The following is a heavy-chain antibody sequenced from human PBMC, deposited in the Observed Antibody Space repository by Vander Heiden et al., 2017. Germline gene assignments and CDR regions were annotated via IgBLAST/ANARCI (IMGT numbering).Heavy chain of an antibody. CDR3: ASDLSEPGWSGYNNWFDP. J-gene: IGHJ5*02. CDR1: GFTSRRYR. CDR2: ISSSSSYI. D-gene: IGHD3-3*01. Sequence: EVQLVESGGGLVKPGGSLRLSCAASGFTSRRYRLNWRRQAPGKGLEWVSFISSSSSYIYYADSVKGRVTISRDNAKNSLYRQMNSLSAEETAVYYCASDLSEPGWSGYNNWFDPWGQGTMVTVYS. V-gene: IGHV3-21*01.